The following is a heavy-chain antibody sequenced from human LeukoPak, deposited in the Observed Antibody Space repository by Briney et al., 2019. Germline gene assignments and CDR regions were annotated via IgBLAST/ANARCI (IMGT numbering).Heavy chain of an antibody. CDR3: ARDDTHRSSRICYDAFDF. J-gene: IGHJ3*01. CDR2: INRDGSEK. Sequence: GGSLRLSCAASGFTFSSYWMTWVRQAPGKGLEWGANINRDGSEKNYVDSVKGRFTVSRDNAKNSLYLQMNSLRVEDTAVYYCARDDTHRSSRICYDAFDFWGQGTMVSVSS. CDR1: GFTFSSYW. V-gene: IGHV3-7*01. D-gene: IGHD2-2*01.